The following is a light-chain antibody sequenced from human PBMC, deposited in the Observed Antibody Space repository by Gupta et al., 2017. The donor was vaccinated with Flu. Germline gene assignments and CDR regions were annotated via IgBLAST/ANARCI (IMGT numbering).Light chain of an antibody. CDR2: KAS. CDR3: QQYNSYQWT. V-gene: IGKV1-5*03. J-gene: IGKJ1*01. CDR1: QIISSW. Sequence: DIQMTQSPSTLSASVGDRVTITCRASQIISSWLAWYQQKPGKAPKLLIYKASSLESGVPSRFSGSGSGTEFTLTISSLQPDDFATYYCQQYNSYQWTFGQGTKVEIK.